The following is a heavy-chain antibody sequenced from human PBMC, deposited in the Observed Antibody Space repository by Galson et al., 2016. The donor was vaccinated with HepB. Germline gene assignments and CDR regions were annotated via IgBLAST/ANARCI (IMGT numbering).Heavy chain of an antibody. J-gene: IGHJ4*02. D-gene: IGHD2-21*02. CDR2: ISPDGANP. Sequence: SLRLSCAASGFAFSTFGMHWVRQAPGQGLEWVAIISPDGANPFFVDSVKGRFTITRDNSKNTLYVQLNNVRPKDTAVYYCAASTWVTTGFDYWGQGTLVTVAS. V-gene: IGHV3-30*03. CDR3: AASTWVTTGFDY. CDR1: GFAFSTFG.